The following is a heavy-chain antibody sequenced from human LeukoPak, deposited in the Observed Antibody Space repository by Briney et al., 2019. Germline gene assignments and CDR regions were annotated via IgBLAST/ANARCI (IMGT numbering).Heavy chain of an antibody. V-gene: IGHV1-8*01. J-gene: IGHJ4*02. CDR1: GYTFTSYD. Sequence: GASVKVSCKASGYTFTSYDINWVRQATGQGLEWMGWMNPNSGNTGYAQKFQGRVTMTRNTSISTAYMELSSLRSEDTAVYYCARGAGKSRWEPFDYWGQGTLVTVSS. CDR2: MNPNSGNT. D-gene: IGHD1-26*01. CDR3: ARGAGKSRWEPFDY.